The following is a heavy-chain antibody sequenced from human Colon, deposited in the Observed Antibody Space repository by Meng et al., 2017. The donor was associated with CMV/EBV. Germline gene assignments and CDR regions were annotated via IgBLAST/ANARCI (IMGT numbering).Heavy chain of an antibody. CDR1: GFSFSDFD. V-gene: IGHV3-21*01. J-gene: IGHJ4*02. CDR2: ISSRKSHI. Sequence: GESLKISCSASGFSFSDFDMHWVRQAPGKGLEWVSSISSRKSHIYYADSVKGRFTISRDDAQNSLSLQMNSLRAEDSAVYYCARVEGSVTSPLDYWGQGTLVTVSS. CDR3: ARVEGSVTSPLDY. D-gene: IGHD4-17*01.